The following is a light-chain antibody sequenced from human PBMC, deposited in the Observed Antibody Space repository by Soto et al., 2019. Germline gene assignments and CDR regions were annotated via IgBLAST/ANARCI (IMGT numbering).Light chain of an antibody. Sequence: EIVMTQSPATLSVSPGERATLSCRASQSVSSNLVWYQQKPGQAPRLLIYGASTRATGIPARFSGSGSGTEFTLIINSLQSEDFAVYYCQQYNDWVTFGGGTKVEI. CDR2: GAS. V-gene: IGKV3-15*01. CDR1: QSVSSN. J-gene: IGKJ4*01. CDR3: QQYNDWVT.